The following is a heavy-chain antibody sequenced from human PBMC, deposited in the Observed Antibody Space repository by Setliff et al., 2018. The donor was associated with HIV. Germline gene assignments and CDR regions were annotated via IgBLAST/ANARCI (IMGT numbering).Heavy chain of an antibody. CDR3: AKDMGISGTENFDC. D-gene: IGHD1-20*01. Sequence: PGGSLRLSCAASGFTFSSYAMTWVRQAPGKGLEWVSTISADGVSTYYADSMKGRFTISRDNSKNILYLQMNSLRAEDTAVYYCAKDMGISGTENFDCWGQGTLVTVSS. CDR1: GFTFSSYA. CDR2: ISADGVST. J-gene: IGHJ4*02. V-gene: IGHV3-23*01.